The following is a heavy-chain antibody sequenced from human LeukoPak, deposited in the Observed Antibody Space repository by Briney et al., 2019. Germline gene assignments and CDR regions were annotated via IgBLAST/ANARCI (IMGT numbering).Heavy chain of an antibody. V-gene: IGHV3-48*03. Sequence: PGGSLRLSCAASGFTFSSYEMNWVRQAPGKGLEWVSYISSSGSTIYYADSVKGRFTISRDNSKNTLYLQMNSLRAEDTAVYYCARVPVAVAGNSRGYFDYWGQGTLVTVSS. CDR1: GFTFSSYE. CDR3: ARVPVAVAGNSRGYFDY. CDR2: ISSSGSTI. J-gene: IGHJ4*02. D-gene: IGHD6-19*01.